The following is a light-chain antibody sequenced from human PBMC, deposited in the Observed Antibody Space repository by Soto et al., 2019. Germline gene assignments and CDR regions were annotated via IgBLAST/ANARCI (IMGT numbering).Light chain of an antibody. V-gene: IGLV2-14*03. CDR2: GVT. Sequence: QSALTQPASMSGSPGQSITISCTGTSGDVGFYDFVSWYQQHPGKVPRLIIYGVTKRPSGVSHRFSGSKSGNTASLTISGLQVEDEADYSCACYTGSSTYVFGGGAQLTVL. J-gene: IGLJ3*02. CDR1: SGDVGFYDF. CDR3: ACYTGSSTYV.